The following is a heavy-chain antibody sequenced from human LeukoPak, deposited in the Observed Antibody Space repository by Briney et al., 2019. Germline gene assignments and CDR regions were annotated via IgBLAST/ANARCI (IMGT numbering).Heavy chain of an antibody. CDR2: IYYSGST. CDR1: GGSISSSSYY. Sequence: SETLSLTCTVSGGSISSSSYYWGWIRQPPGKGLEWIGSIYYSGSTYYNPSLKSRVTISVDTSKNQFSLKLSSVTSADTAVYYCASNGDSRYYFDYWGQETLVTVSS. J-gene: IGHJ4*02. V-gene: IGHV4-39*07. D-gene: IGHD4-17*01. CDR3: ASNGDSRYYFDY.